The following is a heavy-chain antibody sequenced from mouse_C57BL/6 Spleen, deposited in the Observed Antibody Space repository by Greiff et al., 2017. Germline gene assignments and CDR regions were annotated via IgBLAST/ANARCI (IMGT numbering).Heavy chain of an antibody. J-gene: IGHJ2*01. CDR1: GFSLTSYG. CDR3: AKQGGYYDY. V-gene: IGHV2-3*01. CDR2: IWGDGRT. Sequence: VQLQESGPGLVAPSPCLSITCTVSGFSLTSYGVSWVRQPPGKGLEWLGVIWGDGRTNYHSALISRMSISKDNSKTQVFLKLNSLQTDDTATYCCAKQGGYYDYWGQGTTRTVSS. D-gene: IGHD2-3*01.